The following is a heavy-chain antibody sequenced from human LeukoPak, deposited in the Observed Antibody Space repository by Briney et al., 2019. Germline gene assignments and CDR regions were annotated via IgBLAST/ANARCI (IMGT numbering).Heavy chain of an antibody. J-gene: IGHJ1*01. CDR2: ISFDGKIS. CDR1: GFIFNRYG. V-gene: IGHV3-30*18. D-gene: IGHD6-13*01. CDR3: AKDSGSNWYLEYFHH. Sequence: GRSLRLSCAASGFIFNRYGMHWVRQAPGKGLEWVAVISFDGKISYYADSVKGRFTISRDNSKNTLDLQMNSLRAEDTAVYYCAKDSGSNWYLEYFHHWGQGTLLTVSS.